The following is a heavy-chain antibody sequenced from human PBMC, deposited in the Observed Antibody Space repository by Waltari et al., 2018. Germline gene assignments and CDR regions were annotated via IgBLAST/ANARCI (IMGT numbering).Heavy chain of an antibody. CDR2: IKQEGSGK. J-gene: IGHJ6*02. CDR1: GITFGAYW. D-gene: IGHD1-26*01. V-gene: IGHV3-7*01. Sequence: EMQLVESGGDLVQPGGSLRLSCAASGITFGAYWMSWVRQAPGKGREWVYNIKQEGSGKNDVYSVKCRFTISRDNAKKLLYLQMNSLRVEDTAVYFCARVGATNLPYFYGMDVWGQGTTVTVSS. CDR3: ARVGATNLPYFYGMDV.